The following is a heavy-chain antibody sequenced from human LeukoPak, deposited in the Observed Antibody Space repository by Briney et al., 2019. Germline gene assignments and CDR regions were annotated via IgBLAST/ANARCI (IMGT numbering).Heavy chain of an antibody. V-gene: IGHV3-7*01. CDR2: IKPDGSEK. J-gene: IGHJ5*02. D-gene: IGHD6-19*01. CDR1: GFTFSNYW. CDR3: ARDSGSGGP. Sequence: GVLRLSCAASGFTFSNYWMSWVRQAPGKGLEWVAHIKPDGSEKNYVDSVKGRFTFFRDDAKNSVYLQMNSLRVEDTAVYYCARDSGSGGPWGQGTPVTVSS.